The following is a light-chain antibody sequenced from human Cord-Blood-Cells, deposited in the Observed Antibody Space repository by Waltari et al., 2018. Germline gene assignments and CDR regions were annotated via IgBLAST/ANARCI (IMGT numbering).Light chain of an antibody. V-gene: IGKV3-11*01. CDR1: QSVSSY. J-gene: IGKJ1*01. Sequence: EIVFIQYPATLYLSPGERASLSCRASQSVSSYLAWYQQKPVQATRLLIYDASNRPTGIGARFTDSGSQTDFTLTNRSLEPEDFAAYYCQQRSHWPWTFGQGTTLEIK. CDR2: DAS. CDR3: QQRSHWPWT.